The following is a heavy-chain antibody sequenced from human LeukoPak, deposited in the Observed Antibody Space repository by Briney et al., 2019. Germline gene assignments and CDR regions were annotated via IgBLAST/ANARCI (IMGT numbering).Heavy chain of an antibody. V-gene: IGHV5-10-1*01. J-gene: IGHJ4*02. Sequence: GESLLISCKGSGSRFTSYWISWGRQLPGKGLEWMGRIDPSDSCTNYSPSFQGHVTISADKSISTAYLQWSSLQASDTAMYYCASGHYGDYGDYWGQGTLVTVSS. CDR3: ASGHYGDYGDY. CDR2: IDPSDSCT. CDR1: GSRFTSYW. D-gene: IGHD4-17*01.